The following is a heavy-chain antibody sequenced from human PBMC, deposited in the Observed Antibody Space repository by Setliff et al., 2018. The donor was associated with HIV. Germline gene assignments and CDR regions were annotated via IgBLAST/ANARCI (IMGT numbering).Heavy chain of an antibody. CDR3: AREGESDSGIYFDS. CDR1: GFTFSSYW. V-gene: IGHV3-7*01. Sequence: PGGSLRLSCAASGFTFSSYWMSWVRQAPGKGLEWVANIKQDGSEKYYVDSVKGRFTISRDNAKNSLYLQMNSLRAEDTAVYYCAREGESDSGIYFDSWGQGTLVTVSS. J-gene: IGHJ4*02. CDR2: IKQDGSEK. D-gene: IGHD4-17*01.